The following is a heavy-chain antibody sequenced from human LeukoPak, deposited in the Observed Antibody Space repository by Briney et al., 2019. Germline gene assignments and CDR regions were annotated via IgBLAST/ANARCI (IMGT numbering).Heavy chain of an antibody. CDR2: ISSNGGST. J-gene: IGHJ5*02. Sequence: GGSLRLSCAASGFTFSSYAMHWVRQAPGKGLEYVSAISSNGGSTYYANSVKGRFTISRDNSKNTLYLQMGSLRAEDMAVYYCARRTVTTLGNWFDPWGQGTLVTVS. V-gene: IGHV3-64*01. D-gene: IGHD4-17*01. CDR3: ARRTVTTLGNWFDP. CDR1: GFTFSSYA.